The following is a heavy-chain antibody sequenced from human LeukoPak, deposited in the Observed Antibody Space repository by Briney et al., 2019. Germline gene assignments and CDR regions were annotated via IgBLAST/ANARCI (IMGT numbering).Heavy chain of an antibody. CDR1: GFTFSNYA. J-gene: IGHJ4*02. V-gene: IGHV3-30*04. CDR3: AGEGIAVAIYYFDY. CDR2: LSYDGSNK. D-gene: IGHD6-19*01. Sequence: GRSLRLSCAASGFTFSNYAMHWVRQAPGKGLEWVAVLSYDGSNKHYADSVKGRFTISRDNSKNTLYLQMNSLRAEDTAVYYCAGEGIAVAIYYFDYWGQGTLVTVSS.